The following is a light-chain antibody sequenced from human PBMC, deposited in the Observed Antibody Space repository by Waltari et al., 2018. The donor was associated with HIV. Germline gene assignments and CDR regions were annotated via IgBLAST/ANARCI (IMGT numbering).Light chain of an antibody. J-gene: IGLJ2*01. CDR3: CSYAGSESSEV. Sequence: QSALTQPASVSGSPGQSITISCTGTSSNIGANNYVSWYQQHPAKAPKLIIYDVTKRPSGVSNRCSVSKSGNTASLTISGLQAEDEADYHCCSYAGSESSEVFGGGTKLTVL. CDR1: SSNIGANNY. CDR2: DVT. V-gene: IGLV2-23*02.